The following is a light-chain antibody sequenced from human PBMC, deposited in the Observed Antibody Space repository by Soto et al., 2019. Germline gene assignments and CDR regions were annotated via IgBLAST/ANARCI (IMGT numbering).Light chain of an antibody. CDR3: QVRTNWSIA. V-gene: IGKV3-11*01. CDR1: QSVSSY. Sequence: EFVLTPSPATLSLSPVERAPLSCRASQSVSSYLAWYQQKPGQAPRLLIYDASNRATGIPARFSGTGSGTDFTLTINNLEPEDFAVYYCQVRTNWSIAFGRGTRLEIK. J-gene: IGKJ5*01. CDR2: DAS.